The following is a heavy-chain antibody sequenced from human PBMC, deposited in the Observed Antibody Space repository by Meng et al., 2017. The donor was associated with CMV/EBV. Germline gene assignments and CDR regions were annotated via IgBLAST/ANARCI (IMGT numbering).Heavy chain of an antibody. CDR2: IYYSGST. CDR3: ARDKDGDGYNIGNGMDV. Sequence: LSCTVSGGSISSYYWSWIRQPPGKGLEWIGYIYYSGSTNYNPSLKSRVTISVDTSKNQFSLKLSSVTAADTAVYYCARDKDGDGYNIGNGMDVWGQGTTVTVSS. J-gene: IGHJ6*02. V-gene: IGHV4-59*01. CDR1: GGSISSYY. D-gene: IGHD5-24*01.